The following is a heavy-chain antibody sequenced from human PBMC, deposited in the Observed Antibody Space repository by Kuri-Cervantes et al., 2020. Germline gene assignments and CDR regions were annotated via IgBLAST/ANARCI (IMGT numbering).Heavy chain of an antibody. J-gene: IGHJ4*02. CDR2: INPNSGGT. CDR3: ARDIGPYYCGSGSYLDY. V-gene: IGHV1-2*04. Sequence: ASVKVSCKASGYTFTGYYTHWVRQAPGQGLEWMGWINPNSGGTNYAQKFQGWVTMTRDTSISTAYMELSRLRSEDTAVYYCARDIGPYYCGSGSYLDYWGQGTLVTVSS. CDR1: GYTFTGYY. D-gene: IGHD3-10*01.